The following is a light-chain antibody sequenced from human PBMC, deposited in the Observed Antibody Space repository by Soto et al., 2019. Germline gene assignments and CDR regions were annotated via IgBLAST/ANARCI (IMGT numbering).Light chain of an antibody. CDR2: GAS. CDR3: QQYNNWPPGT. V-gene: IGKV3-15*01. CDR1: QYINTR. J-gene: IGKJ1*01. Sequence: EIVLTQSPATLSSFPGDRVTLSCRASQYINTRLAWYQHRPGQAPRLLIYGASTRATGIPARFSGSGSGTEFTLTISSLQSEDFAVYYCQQYNNWPPGTFGQGTKVDIK.